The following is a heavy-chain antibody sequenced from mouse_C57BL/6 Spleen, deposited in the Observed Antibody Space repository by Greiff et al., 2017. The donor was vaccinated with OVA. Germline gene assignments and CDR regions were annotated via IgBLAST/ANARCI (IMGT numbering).Heavy chain of an antibody. D-gene: IGHD1-1*01. Sequence: VQLQQPGAELVKPGASVKLSCKASGYTFTSYWMHWVKQRPGQGLEWIGMIPPTSGSTNYHEKFKSKATLTVDKSSSTAYMQLISLTSEDAAVYYCARYGTWYFDVWGTGTTVTVSS. CDR1: GYTFTSYW. J-gene: IGHJ1*03. CDR3: ARYGTWYFDV. CDR2: IPPTSGST. V-gene: IGHV1-64*01.